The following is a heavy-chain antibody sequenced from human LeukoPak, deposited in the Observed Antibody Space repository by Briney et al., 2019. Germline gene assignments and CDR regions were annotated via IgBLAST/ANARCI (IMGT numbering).Heavy chain of an antibody. D-gene: IGHD1-14*01. CDR1: GGSVSSGSYY. Sequence: PSETLSLTCTVSGGSVSSGSYYWSWIRQPPGKGLEWIGEINHSGSTNYNPSLKSRVTISVDTSKNQFSLKLSSVTAADTAVYYCARGFFGSYPGYWGQGTLVTVSS. J-gene: IGHJ4*02. V-gene: IGHV4-61*01. CDR3: ARGFFGSYPGY. CDR2: INHSGST.